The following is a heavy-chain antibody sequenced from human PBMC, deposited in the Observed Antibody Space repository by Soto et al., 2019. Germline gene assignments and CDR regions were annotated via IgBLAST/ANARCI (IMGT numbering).Heavy chain of an antibody. J-gene: IGHJ4*02. CDR3: ANRLGSTCFVEELSFRWYFDX. D-gene: IGHD1-26*01. V-gene: IGHV2-5*01. CDR1: GFPLSTSGVG. Sequence: SGPTLVHPTQTLTLTCTFSGFPLSTSGVGVGWIRHPPVKALEWLALIYWNDDKRYSPSLKRRLTITKATSKNQLVLTMTNMDPVDTATYYCANRLGSTCFVEELSFRWYFDXWGQGTLVPVSX. CDR2: IYWNDDK.